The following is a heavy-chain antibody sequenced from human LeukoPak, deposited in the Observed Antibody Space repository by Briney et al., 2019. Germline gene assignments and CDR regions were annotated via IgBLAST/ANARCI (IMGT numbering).Heavy chain of an antibody. Sequence: ASVKVSCKASGGTFSSFDVDWVRQGPGQGLEWMGGIIPIFGTPNYAQKFQGRVTFTADGSGNTAYMELSSLKSEDTAMYYCARLVACSGGNCHSNYYFDSWGQGTLITVSS. CDR2: IIPIFGTP. CDR3: ARLVACSGGNCHSNYYFDS. J-gene: IGHJ4*02. V-gene: IGHV1-69*13. D-gene: IGHD2-15*01. CDR1: GGTFSSFD.